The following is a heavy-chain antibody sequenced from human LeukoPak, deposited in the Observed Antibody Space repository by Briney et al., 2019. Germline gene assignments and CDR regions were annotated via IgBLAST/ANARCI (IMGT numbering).Heavy chain of an antibody. D-gene: IGHD2-15*01. V-gene: IGHV3-74*01. CDR2: INSDGSDT. Sequence: GGSLRLSCAASGFTFSSYWMHWVRQAPGKGLVWVSRINSDGSDTTYADSVKGRFTISRDNAKNTLYLQMNSLRGEDTAVYYCARDPLARLGYCSGGSCYSEAFDVWGQGTMVTVSS. CDR3: ARDPLARLGYCSGGSCYSEAFDV. CDR1: GFTFSSYW. J-gene: IGHJ3*01.